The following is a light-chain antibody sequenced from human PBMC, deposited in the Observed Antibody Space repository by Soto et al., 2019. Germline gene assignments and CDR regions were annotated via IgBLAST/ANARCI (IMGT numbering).Light chain of an antibody. CDR2: GVY. V-gene: IGKV3D-15*01. J-gene: IGKJ5*01. CDR1: QSVSSN. CDR3: QQYNTWPIT. Sequence: EIVMTQSPTILSVSPGERATLSCRASQSVSSNLAWYQQKPGQPPRLLMYGVYTRAPGTPARFSGSGSGTEFTLTISSLQSEDSAIYYCQQYNTWPITFGQGTRLEI.